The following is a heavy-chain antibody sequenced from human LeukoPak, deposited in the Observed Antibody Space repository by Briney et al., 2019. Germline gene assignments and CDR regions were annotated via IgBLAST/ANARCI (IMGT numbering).Heavy chain of an antibody. J-gene: IGHJ4*02. Sequence: ASVKVSCKASGYTFTSYYMHWVRQAPGQGLEWMGIINPSGGSTSYAQKFQGRVTMTRDMSTSIVYMELSSLRSEDTAVYYCARDAYSNYNFDYWGQGTLVTVSS. D-gene: IGHD4-11*01. CDR2: INPSGGST. CDR3: ARDAYSNYNFDY. CDR1: GYTFTSYY. V-gene: IGHV1-46*01.